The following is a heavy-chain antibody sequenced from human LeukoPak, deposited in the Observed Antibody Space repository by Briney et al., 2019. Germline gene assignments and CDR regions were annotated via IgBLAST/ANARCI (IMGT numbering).Heavy chain of an antibody. CDR3: ARDWNYGGTIDF. CDR1: GFTFSSYC. J-gene: IGHJ4*02. D-gene: IGHD4-23*01. V-gene: IGHV3-48*01. Sequence: GGSLRLSCAASGFTFSSYCMNWVRQAPGKGLEWVSYISGHSSTIYYADSVKGRFTISRDNAKNSLYLQMNSLRADDTAVYYCARDWNYGGTIDFWGQGTLVAVSS. CDR2: ISGHSSTI.